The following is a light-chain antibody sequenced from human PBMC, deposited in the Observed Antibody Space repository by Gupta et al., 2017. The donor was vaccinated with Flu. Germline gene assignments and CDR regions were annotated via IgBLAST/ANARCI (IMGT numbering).Light chain of an antibody. Sequence: QSVLTQPPSASGTPGQRITISCSGSSSNIGRNSVYWYQQLPATAPKLLIYTNDQRPSGVPDRFSGSKSGTSASLAISGLRSEDEADYCCAAWDASLSGWVFGGGTKLTVL. V-gene: IGLV1-47*01. CDR2: TND. CDR1: SSNIGRNS. CDR3: AAWDASLSGWV. J-gene: IGLJ3*02.